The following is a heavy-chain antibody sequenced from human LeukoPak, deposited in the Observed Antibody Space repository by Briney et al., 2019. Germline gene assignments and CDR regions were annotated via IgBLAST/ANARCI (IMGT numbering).Heavy chain of an antibody. CDR1: GGTFSSYA. J-gene: IGHJ6*02. D-gene: IGHD4-11*01. CDR3: ARATVTTRAYYYYYGMDV. CDR2: IIPILGIA. V-gene: IGHV1-69*04. Sequence: WASVKVSCKASGGTFSSYAISWVRQAPGQGLEWTGRIIPILGIANYAQKFQGRVTITADKSTSTAYMELSSLRSEDTAVYYCARATVTTRAYYYYYGMDVWGQGTTVTVSS.